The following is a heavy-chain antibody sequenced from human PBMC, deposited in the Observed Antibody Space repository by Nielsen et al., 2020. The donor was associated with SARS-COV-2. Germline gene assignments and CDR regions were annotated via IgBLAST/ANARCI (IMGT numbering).Heavy chain of an antibody. J-gene: IGHJ6*03. CDR1: GFTFSSYW. CDR2: INSDGSST. Sequence: GESLKISCAASGFTFSSYWMHWVRQAPGKGLVWVSRINSDGSSTSYADSVKGRFTISRDNAKNTLYLQMNSLRAEDTAVYYCARVIVGATTEYYYMDDWGKGTTVTVSS. V-gene: IGHV3-74*01. D-gene: IGHD1-26*01. CDR3: ARVIVGATTEYYYMDD.